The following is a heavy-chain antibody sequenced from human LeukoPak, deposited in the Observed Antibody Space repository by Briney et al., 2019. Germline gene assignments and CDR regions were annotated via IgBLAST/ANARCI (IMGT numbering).Heavy chain of an antibody. J-gene: IGHJ5*02. V-gene: IGHV4-59*08. CDR1: GGSINSYY. Sequence: PSETLSLTCNVSGGSINSYYWGWIRQPPGKGLEWIGNIYYSGTTNYNPSLKSRVTISVDTSKSQFSLKLSSVTAADTAVYYCARQDSSGWYSWFDPWGQGTLVTVSS. D-gene: IGHD6-19*01. CDR2: IYYSGTT. CDR3: ARQDSSGWYSWFDP.